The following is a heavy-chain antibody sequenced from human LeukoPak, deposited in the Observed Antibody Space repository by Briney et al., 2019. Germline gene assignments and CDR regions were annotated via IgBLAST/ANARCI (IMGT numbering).Heavy chain of an antibody. V-gene: IGHV4-61*02. CDR1: GGSISSSPYY. Sequence: SQTLSLXCTVSGGSISSSPYYWTWIRQPAGKGQEWIGRIYTSGITNYNPSLKSRGTISVDTSKNQFSLKLSSVTAADTAVYYCASIDTAIIRTDYWGQGTLVTVSS. D-gene: IGHD5-18*01. CDR3: ASIDTAIIRTDY. CDR2: IYTSGIT. J-gene: IGHJ4*02.